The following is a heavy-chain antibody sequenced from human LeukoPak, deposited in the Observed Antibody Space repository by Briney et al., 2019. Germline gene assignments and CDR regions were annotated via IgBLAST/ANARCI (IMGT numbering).Heavy chain of an antibody. J-gene: IGHJ5*02. CDR2: IHDSGIT. V-gene: IGHV4-59*11. Sequence: SETLSLTCTVSGVSISGHYWSWLRQSPGNGLEWIGHIHDSGITNYNPSLKSRVTISVDTSKDQFSLRLTSVTAADTAVYYCARGALEKVIVWFAPWGQGTLVTVSS. CDR1: GVSISGHY. CDR3: ARGALEKVIVWFAP. D-gene: IGHD2-21*01.